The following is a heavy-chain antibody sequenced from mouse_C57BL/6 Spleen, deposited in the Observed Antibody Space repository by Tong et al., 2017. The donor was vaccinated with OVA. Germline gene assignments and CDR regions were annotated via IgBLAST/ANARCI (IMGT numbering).Heavy chain of an antibody. Sequence: EVQLQESGGGLVKPGGSLKLSCAASGFTFSSYAMSWVRQTPEKRLEWVATISSGGSYTYYPDSVKGRFTISRDNAKNTLYLQMSSLRSEDTAMYYCARGGAVVPFAYCGQGTLVTVSA. V-gene: IGHV5-9-3*01. J-gene: IGHJ3*01. D-gene: IGHD1-1*01. CDR2: ISSGGSYT. CDR1: GFTFSSYA. CDR3: ARGGAVVPFAY.